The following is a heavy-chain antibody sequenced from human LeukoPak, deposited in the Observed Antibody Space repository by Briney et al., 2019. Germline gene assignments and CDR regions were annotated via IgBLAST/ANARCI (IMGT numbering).Heavy chain of an antibody. Sequence: PGGSLRLSCVASGFSFNTYDMSWVRQAPGKGLEWVSAISGSGGSTYYADSVKGRFTISRDNSKNTLYLQMNSLRAEDTAVYYCANQLPTLGYCTNGVCYAFDYWGQGTLVTVSS. CDR2: ISGSGGST. D-gene: IGHD2-8*01. CDR3: ANQLPTLGYCTNGVCYAFDY. J-gene: IGHJ4*02. CDR1: GFSFNTYD. V-gene: IGHV3-23*01.